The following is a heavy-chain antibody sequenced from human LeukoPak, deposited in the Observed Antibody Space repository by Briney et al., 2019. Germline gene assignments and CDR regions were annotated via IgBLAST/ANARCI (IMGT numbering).Heavy chain of an antibody. CDR3: ARLVVRGVKGLMYNWFDP. Sequence: GSSVKVSCKASGGTFSSYAISWVRQAPGQGLEWMGGIIPIFGTANYAQKFQGRVTITADESTSTAYMELSSLRSEDTAVYYCARLVVRGVKGLMYNWFDPWGQGTLVTVSS. V-gene: IGHV1-69*01. J-gene: IGHJ5*02. D-gene: IGHD3-10*01. CDR2: IIPIFGTA. CDR1: GGTFSSYA.